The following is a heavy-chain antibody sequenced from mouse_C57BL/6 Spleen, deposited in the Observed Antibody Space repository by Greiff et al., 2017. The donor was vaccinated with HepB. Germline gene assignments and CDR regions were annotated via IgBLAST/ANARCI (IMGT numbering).Heavy chain of an antibody. Sequence: EVKLVESGGGLVKPGGSLKLSCAASGFTFSSYAMSWVRQTPEKRLEWVATISDGGSYTYYPDNVKGRFTISRDNAKNNLYLQMSHLKSEDTAMYYCARGSTMITKAWFAYWGQGTLVTVSA. CDR1: GFTFSSYA. CDR2: ISDGGSYT. D-gene: IGHD2-4*01. V-gene: IGHV5-4*03. CDR3: ARGSTMITKAWFAY. J-gene: IGHJ3*01.